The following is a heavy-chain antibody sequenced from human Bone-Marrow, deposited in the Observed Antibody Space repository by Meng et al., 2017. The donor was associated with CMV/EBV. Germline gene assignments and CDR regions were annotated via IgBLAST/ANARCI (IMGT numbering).Heavy chain of an antibody. D-gene: IGHD3-3*02. CDR1: GDTFNKYV. J-gene: IGHJ6*02. CDR2: IIPMRSVT. Sequence: SVKVSCKASGDTFNKYVTSWVRQAPGQGLEWMGGIIPMRSVTNYAQKFQGRVTIIADTSTATVYMELSSLRSEDTAMYYCVASEEFYHFRSGWEWYYHYGMDGWGPGTTVTVSS. V-gene: IGHV1-69*10. CDR3: VASEEFYHFRSGWEWYYHYGMDG.